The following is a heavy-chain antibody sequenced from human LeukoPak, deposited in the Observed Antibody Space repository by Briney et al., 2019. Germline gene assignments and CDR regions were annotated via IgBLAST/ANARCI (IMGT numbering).Heavy chain of an antibody. CDR1: GFTFSSYW. J-gene: IGHJ6*03. D-gene: IGHD1-7*01. V-gene: IGHV3-7*01. CDR2: IKQDGSEK. CDR3: AREGELPVYYYYYMDV. Sequence: GGSPRLSCAASGFTFSSYWMSWVRQAPGKGLEWVANIKQDGSEKYYVDSVKGRFTISRDNAKNSLYLQMNSLRAEDTAVYYCAREGELPVYYYYYMDVWGKGTTVTVSS.